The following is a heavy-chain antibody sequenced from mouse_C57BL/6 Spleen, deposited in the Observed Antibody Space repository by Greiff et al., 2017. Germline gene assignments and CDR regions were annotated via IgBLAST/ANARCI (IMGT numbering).Heavy chain of an antibody. D-gene: IGHD1-1*01. J-gene: IGHJ2*01. CDR3: NYYGSSGDYFDY. V-gene: IGHV1-5*01. CDR1: GYTFTSYW. CDR2: IYPGNSDT. Sequence: EVQLQQSGTVLARPGASVKMSCKTSGYTFTSYWMHWVKQRPGQGLEWIGAIYPGNSDTSYNQKFKGKAKLTAVTSASTAYMELSSLTNEDSAVYYCNYYGSSGDYFDYGGQGTTLTVSS.